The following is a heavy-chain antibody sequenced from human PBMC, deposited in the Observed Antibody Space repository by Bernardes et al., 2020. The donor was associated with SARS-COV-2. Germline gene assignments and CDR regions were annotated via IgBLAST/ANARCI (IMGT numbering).Heavy chain of an antibody. CDR3: ATERPSRGYIDAFDI. CDR1: GYTFASFD. Sequence: ASVKVSCMASGYTFASFDINWVRQAPGQGLEWMGWMNPNSGNTGYAQKFQGRVTMTRNTAISTAYMELSSLRSEDTAGYYCATERPSRGYIDAFDIWGQGTLVTLPS. D-gene: IGHD1-1*01. V-gene: IGHV1-8*01. CDR2: MNPNSGNT. J-gene: IGHJ3*02.